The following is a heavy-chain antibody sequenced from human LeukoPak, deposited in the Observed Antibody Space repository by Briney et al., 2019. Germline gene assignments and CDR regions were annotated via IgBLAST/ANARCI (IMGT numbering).Heavy chain of an antibody. CDR3: ARDDRVGAILGYMDV. Sequence: SETLSLTCTVSGGSISSSSYFWGWIRQPPGKGLEWIGSIYYSGSTYYNPSLKSRVTMSVDTSKNQFSLKLSSVTAADTAVYYCARDDRVGAILGYMDVWGKGSTVTVSS. CDR2: IYYSGST. D-gene: IGHD1-26*01. CDR1: GGSISSSSYF. J-gene: IGHJ6*03. V-gene: IGHV4-39*07.